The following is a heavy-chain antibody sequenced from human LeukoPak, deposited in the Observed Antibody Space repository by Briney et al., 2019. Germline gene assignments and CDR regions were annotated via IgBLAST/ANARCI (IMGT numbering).Heavy chain of an antibody. Sequence: GGSLRPSCAASGFFSPHSLNWVRQAPGKGLEWLSSIRTGGYIHYAESTKGRFIISRDNARDSLYLQMNSLSAEDTAIYYCAGALCSGGSCYSFNYWGQGTLVTVSS. CDR3: AGALCSGGSCYSFNY. J-gene: IGHJ4*02. V-gene: IGHV3-21*01. CDR1: GFFSPHS. D-gene: IGHD2-15*01. CDR2: IRTGGYI.